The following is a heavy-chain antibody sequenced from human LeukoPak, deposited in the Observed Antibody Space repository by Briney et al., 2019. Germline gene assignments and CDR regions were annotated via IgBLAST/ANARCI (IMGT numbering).Heavy chain of an antibody. CDR2: IYYSGST. CDR1: GGSISSYY. Sequence: PSGTLSLTCTVPGGSISSYYWSWIRQPPGKGLEWIGYIYYSGSTNYNPSLKSRVTISVDTSKNQFSLKLSSVTAADTAVYYCARGAVTQDYWGQGTLVTVSS. J-gene: IGHJ4*02. CDR3: ARGAVTQDY. V-gene: IGHV4-59*01. D-gene: IGHD4-23*01.